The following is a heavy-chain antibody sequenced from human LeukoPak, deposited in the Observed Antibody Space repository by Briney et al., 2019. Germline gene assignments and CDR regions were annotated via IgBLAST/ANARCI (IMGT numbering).Heavy chain of an antibody. CDR1: GGSISSSSYC. Sequence: PSETLSLTCTVSGGSISSSSYCWGWIRQPPGKGLEWIGSIYYSGTTYYNPSLKSRVTISVDTSKNQFSLKLSSVTAADTAVYYCARQAVRGFNWFDPWGQGTLVTVSS. D-gene: IGHD3-10*01. CDR3: ARQAVRGFNWFDP. V-gene: IGHV4-39*07. CDR2: IYYSGTT. J-gene: IGHJ5*02.